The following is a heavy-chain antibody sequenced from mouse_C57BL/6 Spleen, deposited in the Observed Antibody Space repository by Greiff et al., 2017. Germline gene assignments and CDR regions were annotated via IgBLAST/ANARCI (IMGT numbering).Heavy chain of an antibody. CDR1: GYTFTSYW. J-gene: IGHJ3*01. Sequence: QVQLQQPVAELVMPGASVKLSCKASGYTFTSYWMHWVKQRPGQGLEWIGEIDPSDSYTKYTQKFKGKSTLTVDKSSSTAYMQLSSLTSEDSAVYYCAREKRLRDQAGFAYWGQGTLGTVSA. CDR2: IDPSDSYT. V-gene: IGHV1-69*01. D-gene: IGHD2-4*01. CDR3: AREKRLRDQAGFAY.